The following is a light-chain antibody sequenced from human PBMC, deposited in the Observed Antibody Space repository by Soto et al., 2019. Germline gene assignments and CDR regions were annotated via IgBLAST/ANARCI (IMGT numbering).Light chain of an antibody. CDR3: QQYNSYPWT. J-gene: IGKJ1*01. Sequence: DIQMTQSPSSLSASVGDRVTITCRASQSISTWLAWYQQKPGEAPKLLMSKASTLESGVPSRFSGSGSGTEFTLTISSLQPDDFATYYCQQYNSYPWTFGQGTKVDIK. CDR2: KAS. V-gene: IGKV1-5*03. CDR1: QSISTW.